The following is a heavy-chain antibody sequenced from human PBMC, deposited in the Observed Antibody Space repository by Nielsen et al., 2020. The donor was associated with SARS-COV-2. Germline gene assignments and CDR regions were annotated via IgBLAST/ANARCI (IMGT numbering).Heavy chain of an antibody. D-gene: IGHD5-12*01. CDR1: GFTFSSYA. CDR2: IYSGGSST. CDR3: AKDRWLHNGPGYFDY. Sequence: GGSLRLSCAASGFTFSSYAMSWVRQAPGKGLEWVSVIYSGGSSTYYADSVKGRFTISRDNSKNTLYLQMNSLRAEDTAVYYCAKDRWLHNGPGYFDYWGQGTLVTVSS. V-gene: IGHV3-23*03. J-gene: IGHJ4*02.